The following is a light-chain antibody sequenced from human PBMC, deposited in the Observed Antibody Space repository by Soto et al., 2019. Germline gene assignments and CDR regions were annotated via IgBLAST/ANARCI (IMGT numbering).Light chain of an antibody. CDR1: HSVSSN. Sequence: EIVMTQSPATLSVSPGDRATLSCRASHSVSSNLAWYQQRPGQAPRLLIYGASTRATGIPARFSGSGSGTEFTLTISSLQSEDFAVYYCQQLTDWPPQWTFSQGTKVDIK. CDR3: QQLTDWPPQWT. CDR2: GAS. J-gene: IGKJ1*01. V-gene: IGKV3-15*01.